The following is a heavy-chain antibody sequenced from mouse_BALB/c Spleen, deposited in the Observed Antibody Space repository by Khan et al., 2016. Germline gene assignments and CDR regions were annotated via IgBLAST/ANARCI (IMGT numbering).Heavy chain of an antibody. CDR1: GFTFSSYG. CDR3: ARGGYYGNYGY. Sequence: EVQLVESGGGLVQPGGSLKLSCAASGFTFSSYGMSWVRQTPDKRLELVATINSNGGSTYYPDSVKGRFTISRDNAKNTLYLQMSSLKSEDTAMYYCARGGYYGNYGYWGQGTTLTVSS. V-gene: IGHV5-6-3*01. CDR2: INSNGGST. D-gene: IGHD2-1*01. J-gene: IGHJ2*01.